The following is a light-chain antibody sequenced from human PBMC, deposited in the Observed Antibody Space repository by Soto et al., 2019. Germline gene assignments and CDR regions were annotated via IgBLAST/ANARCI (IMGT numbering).Light chain of an antibody. CDR3: QQYNNWPLT. CDR2: GAS. J-gene: IGKJ4*01. CDR1: QSVSSN. V-gene: IGKV3-15*01. Sequence: EIVMTQSPATLSVSPGERATLSCRASQSVSSNLAWYQQKPGQAPRLLIYGASTRATGIPARFSGSGSGTELTLTISSLQSADFSVYYCQQYNNWPLTFGVGTKVEIK.